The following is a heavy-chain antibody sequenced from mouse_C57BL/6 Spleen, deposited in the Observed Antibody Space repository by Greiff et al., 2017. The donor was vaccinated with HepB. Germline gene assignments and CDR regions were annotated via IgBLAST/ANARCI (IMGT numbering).Heavy chain of an antibody. J-gene: IGHJ4*01. D-gene: IGHD2-1*01. V-gene: IGHV1-50*01. CDR3: ASVYGNYEMDY. Sequence: QVQLKQSGAELVKPGASVKLSCKASGYTFTSYWMQWVKQRPGQGLEWIGEIDPSDSYTNYNQKFKGKATLTVDTSSSTAYMQLSSLTSEDSAVYYCASVYGNYEMDYWGQGTSVTVSS. CDR1: GYTFTSYW. CDR2: IDPSDSYT.